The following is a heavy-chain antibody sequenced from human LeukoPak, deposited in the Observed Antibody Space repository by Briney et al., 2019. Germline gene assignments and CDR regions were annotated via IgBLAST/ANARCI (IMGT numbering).Heavy chain of an antibody. CDR2: ISAYNGNT. D-gene: IGHD3-10*01. V-gene: IGHV1-18*01. CDR1: GYTFTSYG. CDR3: ARDSYYYGSGSYYKKDY. J-gene: IGHJ4*02. Sequence: ASVKVSCKASGYTFTSYGISWVRQAPGQGLEWMGWISAYNGNTNYAQKLQGRVTMTTDTSTSTAYIELRSLRSDDTAVYYCARDSYYYGSGSYYKKDYWGQGTLVTVSS.